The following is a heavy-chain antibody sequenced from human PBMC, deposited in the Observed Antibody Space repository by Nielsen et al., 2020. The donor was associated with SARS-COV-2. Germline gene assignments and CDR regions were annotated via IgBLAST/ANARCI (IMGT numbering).Heavy chain of an antibody. D-gene: IGHD3-22*01. CDR1: GYSFTSYW. CDR3: ARPNYYDSRAFDI. CDR2: IYPGDSDT. V-gene: IGHV5-51*01. J-gene: IGHJ3*02. Sequence: GGSLRLSCKGSGYSFTSYWIGWVRQTPGKGLEWMGIIYPGDSDTRYSPSFQGQVTISADKSISTAYLQWSSLKASDTAMYYCARPNYYDSRAFDIWGQGTMVTVSS.